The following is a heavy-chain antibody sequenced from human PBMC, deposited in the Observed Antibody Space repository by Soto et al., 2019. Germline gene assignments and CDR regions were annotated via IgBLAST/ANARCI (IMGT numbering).Heavy chain of an antibody. CDR3: ARGVYPNKITPSAFEI. J-gene: IGHJ3*02. CDR1: GGSFSGYY. CDR2: INHSGST. D-gene: IGHD3-10*01. Sequence: SETLSLTCAVYGGSFSGYYWSWIRQPPGKGLEWIGEINHSGSTNYNPSLKSRVTISVDTSKNQFSLKLSSVTAADTAGYYCARGVYPNKITPSAFEIWGQGTMVT. V-gene: IGHV4-34*01.